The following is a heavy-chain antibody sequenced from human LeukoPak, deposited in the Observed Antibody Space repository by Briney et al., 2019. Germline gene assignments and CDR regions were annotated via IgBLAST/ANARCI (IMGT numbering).Heavy chain of an antibody. V-gene: IGHV4-4*09. D-gene: IGHD3-16*01. CDR1: GGSISNYS. CDR2: FYISGST. Sequence: PSETLSLTCTVSGGSISNYSWSWIRQPPGKGLEWIGYFYISGSTNYHPSLKSRVTISVDTSKNQFSLKLSSETAADTAIYYCASFRGGSWFDPWGQGTLVTVSS. J-gene: IGHJ5*02. CDR3: ASFRGGSWFDP.